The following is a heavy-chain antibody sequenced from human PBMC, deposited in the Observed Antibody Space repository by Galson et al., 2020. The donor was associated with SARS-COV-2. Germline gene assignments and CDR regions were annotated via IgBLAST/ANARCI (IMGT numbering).Heavy chain of an antibody. CDR2: IWYDGSNK. J-gene: IGHJ6*02. Sequence: HWVRQAPGKGLEWVAVIWYDGSNKYYADSVKGRFTISRDNSKNTLYLQMNSLRAEDTAVYYCARDKRYFDWLPGEDNYGMDVWGQGTTVTVSS. D-gene: IGHD3-9*01. CDR3: ARDKRYFDWLPGEDNYGMDV. V-gene: IGHV3-33*01.